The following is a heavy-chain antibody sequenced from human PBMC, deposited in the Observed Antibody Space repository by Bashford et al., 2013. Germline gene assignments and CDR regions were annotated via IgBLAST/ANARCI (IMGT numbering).Heavy chain of an antibody. J-gene: IGHJ4*02. CDR1: GYTFANDW. Sequence: GESLKISCEASGYTFANDWIAWVRQMPGKGLEWMGTIDPSDSYTKYSPSFQGHVTVSADKSNSTAYLQWSSLKASDTAMYYCARSCCGPYYYYFDYWGQGTLVTVSS. V-gene: IGHV5-10-1*01. D-gene: IGHD3-10*01. CDR3: ARSCCGPYYYYFDY. CDR2: IDPSDSYT.